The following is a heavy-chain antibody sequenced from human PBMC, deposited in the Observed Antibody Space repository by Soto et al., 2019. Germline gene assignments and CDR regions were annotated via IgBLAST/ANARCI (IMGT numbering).Heavy chain of an antibody. D-gene: IGHD2-8*02. J-gene: IGHJ3*02. V-gene: IGHV3-9*01. Sequence: GGSLRLSCAASGFTFDDYAMHWVRQAPGKGLEWVSGISWNSGSIGYADSVKGRFTISRDNAKNSLYLQMNSLRAEDTALYYCAKDSRRLVAYASDIWGQGTMVTVSS. CDR3: AKDSRRLVAYASDI. CDR2: ISWNSGSI. CDR1: GFTFDDYA.